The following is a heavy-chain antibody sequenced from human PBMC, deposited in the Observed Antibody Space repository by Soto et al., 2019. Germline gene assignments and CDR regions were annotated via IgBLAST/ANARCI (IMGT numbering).Heavy chain of an antibody. CDR2: IYYSGST. J-gene: IGHJ5*02. CDR1: CGSISSGDYY. Sequence: SETLSLTCTVSCGSISSGDYYWSWIRQPPGKGLEWIGYIYYSGSTYYNPSLKSRVTISVDTSKNQFSLKLSSVTAADTAVYYCARDQRYCSSTSCWDWFDPWGQGTLVTVSS. V-gene: IGHV4-30-4*01. CDR3: ARDQRYCSSTSCWDWFDP. D-gene: IGHD2-2*01.